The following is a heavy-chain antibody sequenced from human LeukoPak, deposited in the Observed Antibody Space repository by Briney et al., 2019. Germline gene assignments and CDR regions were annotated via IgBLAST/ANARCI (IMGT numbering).Heavy chain of an antibody. CDR1: GYTFNSYG. V-gene: IGHV1-18*01. Sequence: GASVTVSSKASGYTFNSYGITWVRQAPGQGLEWMGWINTYNSNTNYAQKLQGRVTMTGDPFTSTVYMELRSLRSDDTAVYYCARGLENDYWGQGSVDSLSS. J-gene: IGHJ4*02. D-gene: IGHD3-3*01. CDR2: INTYNSNT. CDR3: ARGLENDY.